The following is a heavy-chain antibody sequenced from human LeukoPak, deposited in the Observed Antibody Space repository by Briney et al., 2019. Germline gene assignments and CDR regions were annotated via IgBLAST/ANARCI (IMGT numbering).Heavy chain of an antibody. CDR2: ISASGGST. Sequence: GGSLRLSCAASGFTFSSSAMSRVRQVPGKGLEWVSGISASGGSTYYADSVRGRFTISRDNSKNTLYVQMNSLRDEDTAVYYCARGRITVVTPGMVYWGQGTLVTVSS. CDR3: ARGRITVVTPGMVY. J-gene: IGHJ4*02. V-gene: IGHV3-23*01. CDR1: GFTFSSSA. D-gene: IGHD4-23*01.